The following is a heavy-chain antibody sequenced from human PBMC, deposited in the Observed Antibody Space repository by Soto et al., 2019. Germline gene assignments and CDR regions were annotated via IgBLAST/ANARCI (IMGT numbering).Heavy chain of an antibody. CDR2: IWYDGSNK. CDR3: AREDCSGGSCYPGGGDY. V-gene: IGHV3-33*01. D-gene: IGHD2-15*01. Sequence: GGSLRLSCAASGFTFSSYGMHWVRQAPGKGLEWVAVIWYDGSNKYYADSVKGRFTISRDNSKNTLYLQMNSLRAEDTAVYYCAREDCSGGSCYPGGGDYWGQGTLVTVSS. J-gene: IGHJ4*02. CDR1: GFTFSSYG.